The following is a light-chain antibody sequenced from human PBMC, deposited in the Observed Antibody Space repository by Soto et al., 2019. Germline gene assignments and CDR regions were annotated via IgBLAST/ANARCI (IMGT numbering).Light chain of an antibody. J-gene: IGKJ5*01. CDR2: GAS. CDR1: QSVSSSY. CDR3: QQYGSSPQT. V-gene: IGKV3-20*01. Sequence: EIVLTQSPGTLSLSPGERATLSCRASQSVSSSYLACYQQKPGQAPRLLIYGASSRATGIPDRFSGSGSGTDFTLTISRLEPEDFAVYYCQQYGSSPQTFGQGTRLEIK.